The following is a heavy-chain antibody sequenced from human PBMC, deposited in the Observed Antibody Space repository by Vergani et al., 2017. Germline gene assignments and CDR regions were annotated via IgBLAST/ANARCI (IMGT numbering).Heavy chain of an antibody. V-gene: IGHV1-8*03. D-gene: IGHD1-26*01. CDR2: MNPNSGNT. J-gene: IGHJ5*02. Sequence: QVQLVQSGAEVKKPGASVKVSCKASGYTFTSYDINWVRQATGQGLEWMGWMNPNSGNTGYAQKFQGRVTITRNTSISTAYMELSSLRSEDTAVYYCARVPSGRYLSRRKDWFDPWGQGTLVTVSS. CDR3: ARVPSGRYLSRRKDWFDP. CDR1: GYTFTSYD.